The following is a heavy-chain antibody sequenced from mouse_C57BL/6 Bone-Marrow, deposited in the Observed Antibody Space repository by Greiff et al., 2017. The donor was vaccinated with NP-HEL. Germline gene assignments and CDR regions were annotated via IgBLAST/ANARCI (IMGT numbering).Heavy chain of an antibody. CDR1: GFNIKDDY. V-gene: IGHV14-4*01. D-gene: IGHD2-1*01. CDR3: TTYGNYVYYAMDY. J-gene: IGHJ4*01. CDR2: IDPENGDT. Sequence: EVQLQQSGAELVRPGASVKLSCTASGFNIKDDYMHWVKQRPEQGLEWIGWIDPENGDTEYASKFQGKATIPANTSSNTAYLQLSSLTSEDTAVYYCTTYGNYVYYAMDYWGQGTSVTVSS.